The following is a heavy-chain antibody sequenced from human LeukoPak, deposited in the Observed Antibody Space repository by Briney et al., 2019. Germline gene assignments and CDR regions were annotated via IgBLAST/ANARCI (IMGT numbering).Heavy chain of an antibody. J-gene: IGHJ4*02. D-gene: IGHD1-1*01. Sequence: GGSLRLSCAASGFTFTNAWMSWVRQAPGKGLEWVGRIKSKTGGRTTDYAAPVEGRFTISRDDSKNTPYLQMNSLKTEDRAVYYCAARYNWNDLAYWGQGTLVTVSS. CDR3: AARYNWNDLAY. CDR1: GFTFTNAW. V-gene: IGHV3-15*01. CDR2: IKSKTGGRTT.